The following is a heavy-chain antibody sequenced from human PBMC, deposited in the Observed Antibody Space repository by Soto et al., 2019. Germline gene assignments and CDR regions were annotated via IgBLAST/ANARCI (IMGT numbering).Heavy chain of an antibody. CDR2: IYYSGST. CDR3: ARDRLANWFDP. Sequence: QVQLQESGPGLVKPSETLSLTCTVSGGSISSYYWSWIRQPTGKGLEWIGYIYYSGSTNYNISLKGRVTISVDTSMNQYSLKLSSVTAADTAVDYCARDRLANWFDPWGQGALVTVSS. CDR1: GGSISSYY. D-gene: IGHD3-9*01. V-gene: IGHV4-59*01. J-gene: IGHJ5*02.